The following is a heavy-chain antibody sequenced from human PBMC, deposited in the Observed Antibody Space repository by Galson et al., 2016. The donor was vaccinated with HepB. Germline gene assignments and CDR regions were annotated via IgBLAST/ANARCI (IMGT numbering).Heavy chain of an antibody. D-gene: IGHD1-1*01. Sequence: SLRLSCAASGFTFSIHDMHWVRQVTGKGLEWVSAIETAGDTYYPDSVKGRFTISRENAKNSLYLQMNDLRAGDTAVYYCARGKSLLTMPWNYGLDVGGKGTALTVSA. CDR3: ARGKSLLTMPWNYGLDV. J-gene: IGHJ6*04. CDR1: GFTFSIHD. V-gene: IGHV3-13*01. CDR2: IETAGDT.